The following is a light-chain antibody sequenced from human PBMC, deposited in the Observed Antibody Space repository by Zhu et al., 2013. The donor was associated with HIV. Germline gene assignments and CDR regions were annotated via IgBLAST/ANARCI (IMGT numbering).Light chain of an antibody. V-gene: IGKV3-15*01. CDR2: AAS. Sequence: ETVMTQSPATLSVSPGETVSLSCRASQTISHNLAWYQQKRGQPPRLLIYAASTRAPGIPARFSGSGSETDFTLTISSLEPEDFTVYYCQQRGNWPPYTFGQGTKLEIK. J-gene: IGKJ2*01. CDR1: QTISHN. CDR3: QQRGNWPPYT.